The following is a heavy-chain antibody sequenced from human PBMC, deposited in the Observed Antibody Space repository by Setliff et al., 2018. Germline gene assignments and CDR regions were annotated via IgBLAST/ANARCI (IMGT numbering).Heavy chain of an antibody. CDR1: GYTLTELS. D-gene: IGHD6-13*01. Sequence: ASVKVSCKVSGYTLTELSIHWVRQAPGKGLEWMGGFDPEDGETIYAQKFQGRVTITRDTSASTAYMELSSLRSEDTAVYYCARDRAYSSSWFLWFDPWGQGTLVTVSS. J-gene: IGHJ5*02. CDR3: ARDRAYSSSWFLWFDP. V-gene: IGHV1-24*01. CDR2: FDPEDGET.